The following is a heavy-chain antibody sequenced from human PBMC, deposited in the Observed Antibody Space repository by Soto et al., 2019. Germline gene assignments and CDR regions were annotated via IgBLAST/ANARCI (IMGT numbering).Heavy chain of an antibody. CDR2: INHSGST. Sequence: PSETLSLTCTVSGGSISSGGYYWSWIRQHPGKGLERIGEINHSGSTYYNPSLKSRVTISVDTSKNQFSLKLSSVTAADTAVYYCARGANIGGPRGFADYWGQGTLVTVS. D-gene: IGHD2-15*01. V-gene: IGHV4-31*03. CDR1: GGSISSGGYY. J-gene: IGHJ4*02. CDR3: ARGANIGGPRGFADY.